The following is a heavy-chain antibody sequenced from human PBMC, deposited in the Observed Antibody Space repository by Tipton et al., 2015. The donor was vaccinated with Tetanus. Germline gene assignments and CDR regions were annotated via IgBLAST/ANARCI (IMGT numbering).Heavy chain of an antibody. CDR2: IYYSGST. V-gene: IGHV4-59*12. Sequence: TLSLTCTVSGGSISSYYWSWIRQPPGKGLEWIGYIYYSGSTNYNPSLKSRVTISVDTSKNQFSLKLSSVTAADTAVYYCARDYDFWSGYYYLGGMANYYYYGMDVWGQGTTVTVSS. CDR3: ARDYDFWSGYYYLGGMANYYYYGMDV. D-gene: IGHD3-3*01. CDR1: GGSISSYY. J-gene: IGHJ6*02.